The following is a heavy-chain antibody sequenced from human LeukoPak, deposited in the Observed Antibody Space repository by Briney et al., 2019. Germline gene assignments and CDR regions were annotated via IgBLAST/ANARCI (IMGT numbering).Heavy chain of an antibody. CDR1: GGSVTSSNFF. CDR3: ASLGTHYFDY. J-gene: IGHJ4*02. Sequence: PSETLSLTCTVSGGSVTSSNFFWGWIRQPPGKGLESITTIYYSGSTSYNPSLESRVTISVDTSKNHFPLMLSSVTAADTAVYYCASLGTHYFDYWVQGTLVTVSS. CDR2: IYYSGST. V-gene: IGHV4-39*02.